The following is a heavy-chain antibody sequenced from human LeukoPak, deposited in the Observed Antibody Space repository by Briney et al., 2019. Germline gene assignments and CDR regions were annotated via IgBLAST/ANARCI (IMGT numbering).Heavy chain of an antibody. Sequence: GESLKISCKGSGYIFTSYWIGWVRQMPGKGLEWMGLIFPGDSDTRYSPSFQGQVTISADKSISTAYLQWSSLKASDTAMYYCARVYSSSSADPFDIWGQGTMVTVSS. J-gene: IGHJ3*02. CDR3: ARVYSSSSADPFDI. CDR2: IFPGDSDT. CDR1: GYIFTSYW. D-gene: IGHD6-6*01. V-gene: IGHV5-51*01.